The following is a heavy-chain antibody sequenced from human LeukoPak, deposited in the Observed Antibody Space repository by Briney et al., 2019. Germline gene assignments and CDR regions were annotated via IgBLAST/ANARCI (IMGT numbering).Heavy chain of an antibody. Sequence: SETLSLTCTVSGGSISSYYWSWVRQPPGKGLEWIGYVSYSGSTDYNPSLKSRVTISVDTSKNQFSLKLSSVTAADTAVYYCAREKDGYNSFDYWGQGTLVTVSS. CDR3: AREKDGYNSFDY. CDR1: GGSISSYY. J-gene: IGHJ4*02. CDR2: VSYSGST. D-gene: IGHD5-24*01. V-gene: IGHV4-59*01.